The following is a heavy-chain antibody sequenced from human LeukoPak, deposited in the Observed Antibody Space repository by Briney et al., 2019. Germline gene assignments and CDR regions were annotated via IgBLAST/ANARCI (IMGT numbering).Heavy chain of an antibody. CDR1: AFTFSSYW. CDR3: ARDDPAFGVVSDY. J-gene: IGHJ4*02. D-gene: IGHD3-3*01. V-gene: IGHV3-7*03. CDR2: INKDGSET. Sequence: GRSLRLSWAAAAFTFSSYWMSWLRQAPGEGLEWVANINKDGSETYYVDSVKGRFTITRDNAKTSLHLQMNRLRVRDTAVYYCARDDPAFGVVSDYWGQGTLVTVSS.